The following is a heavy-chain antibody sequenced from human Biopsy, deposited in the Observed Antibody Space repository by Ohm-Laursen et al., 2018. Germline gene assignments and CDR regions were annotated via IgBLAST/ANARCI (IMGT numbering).Heavy chain of an antibody. D-gene: IGHD5-24*01. CDR3: ARGPSGVATRG. V-gene: IGHV3-66*01. Sequence: SLRLSCAASGSTVYNNYMTWVRQAPGKGLEWVSLIYSGGDTRNADSVKGRFTISRDSSKDTLYLQMNILRVEDTAVYYCARGPSGVATRGRGQGTLVTVSS. CDR1: GSTVYNNY. J-gene: IGHJ4*02. CDR2: IYSGGDT.